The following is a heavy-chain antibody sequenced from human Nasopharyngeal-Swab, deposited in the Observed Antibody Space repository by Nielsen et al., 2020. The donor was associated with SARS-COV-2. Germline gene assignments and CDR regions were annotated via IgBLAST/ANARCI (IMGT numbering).Heavy chain of an antibody. J-gene: IGHJ6*02. CDR2: ISAYNGNT. D-gene: IGHD4-11*01. CDR3: AVTTVTTSSYYYYYGMDV. Sequence: ASVKVSCKASGYTFTSYGISWVRQAPGQGLEWMGWISAYNGNTNYAQKLQGRVTMTTDTSTSTAYMELRSLRFDDTAVYYCAVTTVTTSSYYYYYGMDVWGQGTTVTVSS. V-gene: IGHV1-18*01. CDR1: GYTFTSYG.